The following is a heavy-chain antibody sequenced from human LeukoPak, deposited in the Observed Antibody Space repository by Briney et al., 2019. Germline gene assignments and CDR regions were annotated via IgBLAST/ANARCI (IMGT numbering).Heavy chain of an antibody. CDR2: INHSGST. Sequence: SETLSLTCAVYGGSFSGYYWSWIRQPPGKGLEWIGEINHSGSTNYNPSLKSRVTISVDTSKNQFSLKPSSVTAADTAVYYCARFNYYDSSGYYSFDYWGQGTLVTVSS. CDR1: GGSFSGYY. D-gene: IGHD3-22*01. J-gene: IGHJ4*02. V-gene: IGHV4-34*01. CDR3: ARFNYYDSSGYYSFDY.